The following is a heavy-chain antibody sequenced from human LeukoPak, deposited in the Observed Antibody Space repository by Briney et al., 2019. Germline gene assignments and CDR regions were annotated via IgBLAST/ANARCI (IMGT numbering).Heavy chain of an antibody. D-gene: IGHD7-27*01. CDR3: ARGPSWGSAYFDY. V-gene: IGHV4-4*07. J-gene: IGHJ4*02. CDR1: GGSISSYY. CDR2: IYTSGSA. Sequence: SETLSLTCTVSGGSISSYYWSWIRQTAGKGLEWIGRIYTSGSANYNPSLKSRVTVSVDTSKNQISLNLTSVTAADTAVYYCARGPSWGSAYFDYWGQGTLVTVSS.